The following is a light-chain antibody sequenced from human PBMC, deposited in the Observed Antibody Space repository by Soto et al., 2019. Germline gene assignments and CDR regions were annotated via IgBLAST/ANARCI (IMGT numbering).Light chain of an antibody. J-gene: IGKJ1*01. CDR1: QSINNW. Sequence: DIQMTQSPSTLSASVGDRVTITCRASQSINNWLAWYQQKPGKAPKLLIFDAFSLESGVPFRFSGSGSGTEFTLTISSLQPDDFATYYCQQYNSYWTFGQGTKVDIK. V-gene: IGKV1-5*01. CDR3: QQYNSYWT. CDR2: DAF.